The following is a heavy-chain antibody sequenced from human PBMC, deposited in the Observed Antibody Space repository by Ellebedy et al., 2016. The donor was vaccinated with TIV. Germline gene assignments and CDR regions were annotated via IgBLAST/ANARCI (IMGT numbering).Heavy chain of an antibody. CDR1: GLTFKTYT. Sequence: PGGSLRLSCAASGLTFKTYTMNWVRQAPGKGLEWVSYISSSSSTIYYADSVKGRFTISRDNAKNSLYLQMNSLRVEDTAVYYCARGASWSAITGLDYWGQGTLVTVSS. J-gene: IGHJ4*02. CDR3: ARGASWSAITGLDY. D-gene: IGHD3-3*01. V-gene: IGHV3-48*01. CDR2: ISSSSSTI.